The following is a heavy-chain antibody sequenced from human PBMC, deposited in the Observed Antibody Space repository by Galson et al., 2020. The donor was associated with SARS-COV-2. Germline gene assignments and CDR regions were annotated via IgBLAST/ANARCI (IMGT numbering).Heavy chain of an antibody. J-gene: IGHJ6*02. CDR3: ARIYYGPYYYYYGMDV. CDR1: GFSLSTSGMC. V-gene: IGHV2-70*01. CDR2: IDWDDDK. Sequence: SGPTLVKPTQTLTLTCTFSGFSLSTSGMCVSWIRQPPGKALEWLALIDWDDDKYYSTSLKTRLTISKDTSKNQAVLTMTNMDPVDTATYYCARIYYGPYYYYYGMDVWGQGTTVTVSS. D-gene: IGHD3-10*01.